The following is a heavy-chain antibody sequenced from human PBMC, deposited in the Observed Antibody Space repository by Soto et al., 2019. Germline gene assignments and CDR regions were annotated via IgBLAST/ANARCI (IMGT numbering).Heavy chain of an antibody. J-gene: IGHJ4*02. D-gene: IGHD6-19*01. V-gene: IGHV3-9*01. CDR2: ISWNSGSI. CDR3: AKEGDSSGCYYFDY. Sequence: EVQLVESGGGLVQPGRSLRLSCAASGFTFDDYAMHWVRQAPGKGLEWVSGISWNSGSIGYADSVKGRFTISRDNDKNSLYLQMNSLRAEDTALYYCAKEGDSSGCYYFDYWGQGTLVNVS. CDR1: GFTFDDYA.